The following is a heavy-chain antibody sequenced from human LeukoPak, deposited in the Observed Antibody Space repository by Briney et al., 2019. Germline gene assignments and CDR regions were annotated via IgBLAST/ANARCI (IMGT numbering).Heavy chain of an antibody. CDR2: IIPIFGTA. CDR3: ARDLDYYDSSGRANLFDY. CDR1: GGTFSSYA. V-gene: IGHV1-69*13. Sequence: SVKVSCKASGGTFSSYAISWVRQAPGQGLEWMGGIIPIFGTANYAQKFQGRVTITADESTSTAYMELSSLRSEDTAVYYCARDLDYYDSSGRANLFDYWGQGTLVTVSS. J-gene: IGHJ4*02. D-gene: IGHD3-22*01.